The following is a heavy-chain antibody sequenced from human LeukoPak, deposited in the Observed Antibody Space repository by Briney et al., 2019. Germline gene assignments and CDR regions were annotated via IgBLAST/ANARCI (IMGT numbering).Heavy chain of an antibody. J-gene: IGHJ6*03. CDR1: GFTFSSYG. D-gene: IGHD5-12*01. CDR3: AKDCVVATILPTDYYYYYYMDV. Sequence: GGSLRLSCAASGFTFSSYGMHWVRQAPGKGLEWVAFIRYDGSNKYYADSVKGRFTISRDNSKNTLYLQMNSLRAEDTAVYYCAKDCVVATILPTDYYYYYYMDVWGKGTTVTISS. CDR2: IRYDGSNK. V-gene: IGHV3-30*02.